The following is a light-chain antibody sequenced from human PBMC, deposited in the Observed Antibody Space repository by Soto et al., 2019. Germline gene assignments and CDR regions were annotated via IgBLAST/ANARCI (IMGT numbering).Light chain of an antibody. V-gene: IGKV3-15*01. CDR2: DAS. J-gene: IGKJ2*01. CDR3: QQYYNWPPMYT. Sequence: EIVMTQSPATLSVSPGERATLSCRASESVGSDLPWYQQKPGQAPRLVIYDASTRATGIPAKFRGTGSGTEFTLTISSLQSEDFAVYYCQQYYNWPPMYTFGRGTKLEIK. CDR1: ESVGSD.